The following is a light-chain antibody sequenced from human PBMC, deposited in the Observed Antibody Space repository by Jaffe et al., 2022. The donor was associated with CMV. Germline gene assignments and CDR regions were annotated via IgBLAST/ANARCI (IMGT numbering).Light chain of an antibody. CDR3: QQHGSSPPYT. J-gene: IGKJ2*01. V-gene: IGKV3-20*01. CDR2: GTS. Sequence: EIVLTQSPGSLSLSPGERATLSCKASQSVSTSYLAWYQQRVGQAPRLLIYGTSSRATGIPDRFSGSGSGTDFTLTISRLEPEDFAVYYCQQHGSSPPYTFGQGTKLEMK. CDR1: QSVSTSY.